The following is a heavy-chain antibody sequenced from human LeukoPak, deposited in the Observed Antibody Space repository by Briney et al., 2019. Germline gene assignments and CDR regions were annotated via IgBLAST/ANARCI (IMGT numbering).Heavy chain of an antibody. D-gene: IGHD3-22*01. CDR3: ARRDSYSSGYYYFDY. CDR1: GESFTNFY. V-gene: IGHV4-34*01. Sequence: SETLSLTCAVFGESFTNFYWTWIRQSPSNGLEWIGEIKHSGTTNYNPSFKSRVTISLDTSKTQFSLKLSSVTAADTAVYYCARRDSYSSGYYYFDYWGQGTLVTVSS. CDR2: IKHSGTT. J-gene: IGHJ4*02.